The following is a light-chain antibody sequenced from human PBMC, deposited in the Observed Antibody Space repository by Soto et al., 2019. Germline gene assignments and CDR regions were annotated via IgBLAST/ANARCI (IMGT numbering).Light chain of an antibody. V-gene: IGLV2-8*01. CDR2: EVI. Sequence: QSVLTQPPSASGSPGQSVTISCTGTSSDVGGYNYVSWYQQHPGKAPKLLIYEVIKRPSGVPDRFSASRSGNTASLTVSGLQAEDEADYYCSSYAGGNTPYVFGTGTKVTVL. CDR3: SSYAGGNTPYV. J-gene: IGLJ1*01. CDR1: SSDVGGYNY.